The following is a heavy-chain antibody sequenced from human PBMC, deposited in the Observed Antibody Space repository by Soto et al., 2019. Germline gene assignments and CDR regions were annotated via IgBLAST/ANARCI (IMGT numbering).Heavy chain of an antibody. J-gene: IGHJ6*02. CDR2: IYHSGST. CDR3: ARVPTPYSGSYIYYYYGMDV. D-gene: IGHD1-26*01. CDR1: GYPISSGYY. V-gene: IGHV4-38-2*01. Sequence: SETLSLTCAVSGYPISSGYYWGWIRQPPGKGLEWIGSIYHSGSTYYNPSLKSRVTISVDTSKNQFSLKLSSVTAADTAVYYCARVPTPYSGSYIYYYYGMDVWGQGTTVTVSS.